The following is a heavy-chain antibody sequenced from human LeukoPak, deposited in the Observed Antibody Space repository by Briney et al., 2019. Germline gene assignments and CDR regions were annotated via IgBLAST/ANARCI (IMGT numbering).Heavy chain of an antibody. Sequence: SETLSLTCTVSGGSVSSGSYCWSWIRQPPGKGLEWIGYIYYSGSTNYNPSLKSRVTISVDTSKNQFSLKLSSVTAADTAVYYCARGRAGDLAFDIWGQGTMVTVSS. CDR2: IYYSGST. J-gene: IGHJ3*02. CDR1: GGSVSSGSYC. D-gene: IGHD7-27*01. CDR3: ARGRAGDLAFDI. V-gene: IGHV4-61*01.